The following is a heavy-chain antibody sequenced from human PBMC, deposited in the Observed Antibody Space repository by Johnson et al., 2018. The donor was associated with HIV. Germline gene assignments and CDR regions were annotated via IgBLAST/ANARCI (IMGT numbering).Heavy chain of an antibody. Sequence: VQLVESGGGVVRPGGSLRLSCAASGFTFSSYAMSWVRQAPGKGLEWVSVIFTVGDVYYADSVKGRFTISRDNSKNTLYLQMNSLRTEDTAMYYCARERGYFGNPAFDIWGQGTMVTVSS. J-gene: IGHJ3*02. CDR1: GFTFSSYA. D-gene: IGHD4-23*01. CDR2: IFTVGDV. CDR3: ARERGYFGNPAFDI. V-gene: IGHV3-66*02.